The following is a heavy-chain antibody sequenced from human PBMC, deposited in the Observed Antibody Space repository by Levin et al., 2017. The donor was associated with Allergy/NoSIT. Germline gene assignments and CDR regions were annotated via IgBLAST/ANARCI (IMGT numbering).Heavy chain of an antibody. CDR2: ISSNGAGT. CDR3: ARIPTGGWYSDY. J-gene: IGHJ4*02. Sequence: GGSLRLSCAASGFTFSNYTMYWARQAPGKGLEYVSVISSNGAGTFYANSVKGRFTVSRDNSKNTLYLQLGGLRAEDMAVYYCARIPTGGWYSDYWGQGSLVTVSS. CDR1: GFTFSNYT. D-gene: IGHD6-19*01. V-gene: IGHV3-64*01.